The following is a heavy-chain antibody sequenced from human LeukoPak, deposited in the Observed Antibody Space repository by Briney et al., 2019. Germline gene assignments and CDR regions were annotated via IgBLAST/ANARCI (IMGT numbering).Heavy chain of an antibody. Sequence: GESLKISCKGSGYSFTNYWIACVRQVPGKGLEWMGIIYPGDSDTRYSPSFQGQVTISVDKSISTAYLQWSSLKASDTAMYYCARRESSGSIDYWGHGTLVTVSS. CDR1: GYSFTNYW. CDR2: IYPGDSDT. J-gene: IGHJ4*01. D-gene: IGHD6-19*01. V-gene: IGHV5-51*01. CDR3: ARRESSGSIDY.